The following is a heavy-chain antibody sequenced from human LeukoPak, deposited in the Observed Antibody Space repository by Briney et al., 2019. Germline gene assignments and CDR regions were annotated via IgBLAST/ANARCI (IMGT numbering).Heavy chain of an antibody. CDR1: GFTFSSYW. V-gene: IGHV3-7*03. Sequence: PGGSLRLSCAASGFTFSSYWMSWVRQAPGKGLEWVANIKQDGSEKYYVDSVKGRFTISRDNSKNTLYLQMNSLRAEDTAVYYCAKPLWFGDEPGFDPWGQGTLVTVSS. CDR2: IKQDGSEK. J-gene: IGHJ5*02. D-gene: IGHD3-10*01. CDR3: AKPLWFGDEPGFDP.